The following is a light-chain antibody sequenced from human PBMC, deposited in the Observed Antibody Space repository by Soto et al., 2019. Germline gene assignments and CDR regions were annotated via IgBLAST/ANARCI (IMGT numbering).Light chain of an antibody. CDR2: DAS. CDR3: QQYSTYPWT. Sequence: DIQMTQSPSTLSASVGDRVTTTCRASQSISSWLAWYQQKPGKAPKVLIFDASSLESGVPSRFSGSGSATEFTLTISSLQPDDFATYYCQQYSTYPWTFGQGTKGDIK. CDR1: QSISSW. J-gene: IGKJ1*01. V-gene: IGKV1-5*01.